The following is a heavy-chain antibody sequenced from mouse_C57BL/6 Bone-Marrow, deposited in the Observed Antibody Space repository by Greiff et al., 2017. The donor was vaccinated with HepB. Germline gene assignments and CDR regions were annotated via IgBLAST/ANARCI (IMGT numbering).Heavy chain of an antibody. CDR1: GFNIKDDY. V-gene: IGHV14-4*01. D-gene: IGHD1-1*01. CDR2: IDPANGDT. Sequence: EVQLQQSGAELVRPGASVKLSCTASGFNIKDDYMHWVKQRPEQGLEWIGWIDPANGDTEYASKFQGKATITADKSSNTAYLQRSSLTSEDTAVYSCTGYYGSSCYWYFDVWGTGTTVTVSS. CDR3: TGYYGSSCYWYFDV. J-gene: IGHJ1*03.